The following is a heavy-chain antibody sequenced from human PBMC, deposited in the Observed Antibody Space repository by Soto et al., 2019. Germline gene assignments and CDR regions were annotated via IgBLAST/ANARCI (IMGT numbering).Heavy chain of an antibody. J-gene: IGHJ3*02. CDR3: ARLSAYTTTGYYGFDI. CDR1: GYTFSNYG. D-gene: IGHD3-10*01. Sequence: QVQLVQSGPEVKKPGSSVKVSCKAAGYTFSNYGITWLRQAPGQGLEWMGWIITYSGNTNYAQKLQDRVSLTADTSTSTAYMELRRLRADDTAWYYCARLSAYTTTGYYGFDIWGQGTLVIVSS. V-gene: IGHV1-18*01. CDR2: IITYSGNT.